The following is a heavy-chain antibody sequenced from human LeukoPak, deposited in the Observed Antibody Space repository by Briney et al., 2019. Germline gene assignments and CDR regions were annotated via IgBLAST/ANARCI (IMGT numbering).Heavy chain of an antibody. J-gene: IGHJ4*02. CDR2: IIPIFGTA. V-gene: IGHV1-69*06. Sequence: SVKVSWKASGGTFSSYAISWVRQAPGQGLEWMGRIIPIFGTANYAQKFQGRVTITADKSMSTAYMELSSLRSEDTAVYYCARDHGPYYYDSSGTDYWGQGTLVTVSS. D-gene: IGHD3-22*01. CDR1: GGTFSSYA. CDR3: ARDHGPYYYDSSGTDY.